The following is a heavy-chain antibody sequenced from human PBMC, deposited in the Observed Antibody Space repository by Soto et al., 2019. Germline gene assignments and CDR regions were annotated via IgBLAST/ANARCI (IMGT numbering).Heavy chain of an antibody. CDR1: GYTFTSYA. CDR3: AGTGTTPAYYYYGMDV. V-gene: IGHV1-3*01. J-gene: IGHJ6*02. Sequence: ASVKVSCKASGYTFTSYAMHWVRQAPGQRLEWMGWINAGNGNTKYSQKFQGRVTITRDTSASTAYMELSSLRSEDTAVYYCAGTGTTPAYYYYGMDVWGQGTTVTVSS. D-gene: IGHD1-1*01. CDR2: INAGNGNT.